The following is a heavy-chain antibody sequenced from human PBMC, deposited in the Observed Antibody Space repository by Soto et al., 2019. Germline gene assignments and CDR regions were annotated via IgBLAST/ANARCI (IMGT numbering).Heavy chain of an antibody. J-gene: IGHJ5*02. CDR1: GVTFRDYW. D-gene: IGHD6-19*01. Sequence: GGSLRLSCAVSGVTFRDYWMHWVRQVPGKGLLWVSRIGPDGTSTKYADSVKGRFTVSRSNPENTLYLQMNSLRAEDTGVYYCVREVIAVLGSIRWFDPWGQGTLVTVSS. CDR3: VREVIAVLGSIRWFDP. V-gene: IGHV3-74*01. CDR2: IGPDGTST.